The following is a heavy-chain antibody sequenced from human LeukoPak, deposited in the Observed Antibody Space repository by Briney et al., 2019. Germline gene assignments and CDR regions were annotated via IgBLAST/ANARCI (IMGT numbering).Heavy chain of an antibody. CDR3: AKRSGYTTGWFFDF. CDR1: GFSFSSYA. V-gene: IGHV3-23*01. Sequence: GGSLRLSCAASGFSFSSYAMSWVRQAPGKGLEWVSSISGSGDNTYYAESVKGRFTISRDNSKNTLFLQMNSLRAEDTAVFYCAKRSGYTTGWFFDFWGQGTLVPLPS. CDR2: ISGSGDNT. J-gene: IGHJ4*02. D-gene: IGHD6-19*01.